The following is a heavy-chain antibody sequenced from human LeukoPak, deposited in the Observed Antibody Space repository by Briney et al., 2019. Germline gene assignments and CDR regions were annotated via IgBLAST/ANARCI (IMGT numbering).Heavy chain of an antibody. CDR1: GLTVSSYG. CDR3: AKYTSGTSYRGLDQ. J-gene: IGHJ4*02. V-gene: IGHV3-23*01. Sequence: GGSLRLSCGASGLTVSSYGMSWVRQAPGKGLEWVSTIIGSAVNTYYADSVKGRFTISRDDSKNTVYLQMNSPRAEDTAVYSCAKYTSGTSYRGLDQWGQGTLVTVSS. D-gene: IGHD3-10*01. CDR2: IIGSAVNT.